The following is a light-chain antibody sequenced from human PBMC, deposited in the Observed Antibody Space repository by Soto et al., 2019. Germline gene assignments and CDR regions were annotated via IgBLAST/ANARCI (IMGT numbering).Light chain of an antibody. CDR3: CSYAGSSLV. Sequence: QSVLTQPASVSGSPGQSITISCTGTSSNVGSYKLVSWYQQHPGKAPKLMIFDVNKRPSGVPDRFSGSKSGNTASLTISGLQPEDEADYYCCSYAGSSLVFGGGTKLTVL. V-gene: IGLV2-23*02. J-gene: IGLJ2*01. CDR1: SSNVGSYKL. CDR2: DVN.